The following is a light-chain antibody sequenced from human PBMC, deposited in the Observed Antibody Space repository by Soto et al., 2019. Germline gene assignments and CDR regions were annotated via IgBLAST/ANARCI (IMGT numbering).Light chain of an antibody. Sequence: QSALTQPRSVSGSPGQSVTISCTGTSSDVGAYNYVSWYQHHPGKAPKVMIYDVSERPSGVPDRFSGSKSDNKASLTISGLQAEDEADYYRCSYAGSYSWVFGGGTKLTVL. CDR1: SSDVGAYNY. CDR3: CSYAGSYSWV. J-gene: IGLJ3*02. CDR2: DVS. V-gene: IGLV2-11*01.